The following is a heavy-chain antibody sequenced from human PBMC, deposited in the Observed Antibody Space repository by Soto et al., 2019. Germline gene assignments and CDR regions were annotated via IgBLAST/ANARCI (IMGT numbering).Heavy chain of an antibody. CDR2: INWNGDKV. Sequence: VLLVESGGGLVQPGRSLRLSCAVSGFNFGNYAMHWVRQAPGKGLEWVAAINWNGDKVAYAGSVLGRFTIFRDSAKNSLHLQMNDLTTEDTAFYYCAKDKGGTPYYIDSWGQGILVTVSS. V-gene: IGHV3-9*01. CDR1: GFNFGNYA. J-gene: IGHJ4*02. D-gene: IGHD6-25*01. CDR3: AKDKGGTPYYIDS.